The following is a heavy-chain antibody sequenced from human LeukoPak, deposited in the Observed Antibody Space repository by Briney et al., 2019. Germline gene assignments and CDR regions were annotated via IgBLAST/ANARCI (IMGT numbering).Heavy chain of an antibody. J-gene: IGHJ4*02. Sequence: SSETLSLTCTVSGGSISSSSYYWSWIRQPPGKGLEWIGEINHSGSTNYNPSLKSRVTISVDTSKNQFSLKLSSVTAADTAVYYCARQTWIQLWAFDYWGQGTLVTVSS. D-gene: IGHD5-18*01. CDR2: INHSGST. CDR3: ARQTWIQLWAFDY. CDR1: GGSISSSSYY. V-gene: IGHV4-39*01.